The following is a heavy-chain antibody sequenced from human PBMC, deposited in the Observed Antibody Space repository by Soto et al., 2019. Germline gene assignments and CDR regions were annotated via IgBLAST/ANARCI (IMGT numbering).Heavy chain of an antibody. CDR2: INHSGST. Sequence: SETLSLTCAVYGGSFSGYYWSWIRQPPGKGLEWIGEINHSGSTNYNPSLKSRVTISVDTSKNQFSLKLSSVTAADTAVYYCARGPPSTNWFDPWGQGTLVTVSS. CDR3: ARGPPSTNWFDP. D-gene: IGHD4-17*01. V-gene: IGHV4-34*01. CDR1: GGSFSGYY. J-gene: IGHJ5*02.